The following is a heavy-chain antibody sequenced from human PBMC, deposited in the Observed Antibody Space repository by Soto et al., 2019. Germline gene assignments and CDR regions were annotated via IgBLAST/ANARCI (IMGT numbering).Heavy chain of an antibody. J-gene: IGHJ5*02. V-gene: IGHV4-61*01. CDR3: ARGYSSSWYSGFDP. CDR2: IYYSGST. Sequence: QVQLQESGPGLVKPSETLSLTCTVSGGSVSSGSYYWSWIRQPPGKGLEWIGYIYYSGSTNYNPSLKSRVTISVDTSKNQFSLKLSSVTAADTAVYYCARGYSSSWYSGFDPWGQGTLVTVSS. D-gene: IGHD6-13*01. CDR1: GGSVSSGSYY.